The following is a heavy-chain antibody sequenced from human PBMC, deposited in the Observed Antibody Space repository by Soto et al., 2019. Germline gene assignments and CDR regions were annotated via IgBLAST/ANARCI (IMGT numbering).Heavy chain of an antibody. CDR3: AGERVVVPATIFYYYALDV. J-gene: IGHJ6*02. CDR2: VKQDGSER. D-gene: IGHD2-15*01. Sequence: GGSLRLSCAAPGFSFSDYWMSWVRQAPGKGLEWVANVKQDGSERYYVDSVKGRFTISRDNAKNSLYLQMNSLRAEDTAVYYCAGERVVVPATIFYYYALDVWGQGTTVTVSS. V-gene: IGHV3-7*05. CDR1: GFSFSDYW.